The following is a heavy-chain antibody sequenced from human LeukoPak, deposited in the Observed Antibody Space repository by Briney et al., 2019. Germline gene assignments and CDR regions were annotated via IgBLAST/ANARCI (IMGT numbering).Heavy chain of an antibody. D-gene: IGHD3-9*01. CDR1: GFTFSSYA. Sequence: GGSLRLSCAASGFTFSSYAMSWVRQAPGEGLEWVSAISGSGGSTYYADSVKGRFTISRDNSKNTLYLQMNSLRAEDTAVYYCASPYYDILTGYQTKYFQHWGQGTLVTVSS. CDR3: ASPYYDILTGYQTKYFQH. J-gene: IGHJ1*01. V-gene: IGHV3-23*01. CDR2: ISGSGGST.